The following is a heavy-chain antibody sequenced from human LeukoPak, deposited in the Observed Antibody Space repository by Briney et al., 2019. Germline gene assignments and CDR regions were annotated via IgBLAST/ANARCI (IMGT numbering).Heavy chain of an antibody. CDR2: INHSGST. D-gene: IGHD1-26*01. CDR3: ASAPSLGATGLFDY. J-gene: IGHJ4*02. CDR1: GGFFSGYY. Sequence: SETLSLTCAVCGGFFSGYYWSWIRKPPGKGLELIGEINHSGSTTYNPSLKRRVTISVDTSKTQFSLKLSSVTAADTAVYYCASAPSLGATGLFDYWGQGTLVTVSS. V-gene: IGHV4-34*01.